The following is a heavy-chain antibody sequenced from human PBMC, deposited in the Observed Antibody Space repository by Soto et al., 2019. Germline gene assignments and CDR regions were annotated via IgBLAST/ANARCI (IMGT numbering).Heavy chain of an antibody. J-gene: IGHJ4*02. CDR2: ISAYNGNT. CDR3: AREPRITMVRGVPYSFDY. CDR1: GYTFTSYG. V-gene: IGHV1-18*01. Sequence: QVQLVQSGAEVKKPGASVKVSCKASGYTFTSYGISWVRQAPGQGLEWMGWISAYNGNTNYAQKLQGRVTMTTDTSTSTAYMELRSLRSDDTAVYYCAREPRITMVRGVPYSFDYWGQGTLVTVSS. D-gene: IGHD3-10*01.